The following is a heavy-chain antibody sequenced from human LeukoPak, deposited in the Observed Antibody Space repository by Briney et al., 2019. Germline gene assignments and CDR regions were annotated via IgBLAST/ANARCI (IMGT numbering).Heavy chain of an antibody. CDR3: AGPTVGYYYGMDV. CDR1: GVSISSSNW. J-gene: IGHJ6*04. V-gene: IGHV4-4*02. CDR2: IYHSGST. D-gene: IGHD1-26*01. Sequence: SGTLSLTCAVSGVSISSSNWWSWVRQPPGKGLEGIGEIYHSGSTNYNPSLKSRVTISVDKSKNQFSLKLSSVTAADTAVYYCAGPTVGYYYGMDVWGKGTTVTVSS.